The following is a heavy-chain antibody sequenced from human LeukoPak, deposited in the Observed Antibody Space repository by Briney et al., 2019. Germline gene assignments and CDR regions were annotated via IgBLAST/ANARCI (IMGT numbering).Heavy chain of an antibody. Sequence: PGGSLRLSCAASGFTFNKFAMTWVRQAPGKGLRGVSTIADAGTYYADSVKGRFTISRDNSKNMLYLQLNSMRAGDTAMYYCGKNLGPFDVRGQGTMVTVSS. CDR3: GKNLGPFDV. CDR2: IADAGT. J-gene: IGHJ3*01. CDR1: GFTFNKFA. V-gene: IGHV3-23*01. D-gene: IGHD3-16*01.